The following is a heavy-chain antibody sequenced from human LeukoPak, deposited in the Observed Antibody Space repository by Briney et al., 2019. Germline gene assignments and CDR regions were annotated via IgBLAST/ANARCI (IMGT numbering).Heavy chain of an antibody. CDR2: IYTSGST. D-gene: IGHD2-2*02. CDR1: GGSISSGSYY. CDR3: AGEIVVVPAAIWYFDL. V-gene: IGHV4-61*02. J-gene: IGHJ2*01. Sequence: PSQTLSLTCTVSGGSISSGSYYWSWIRQPAGKGLEWIGRIYTSGSTNYNPSLKSRVTISVDTSKNQFSLKLSSVTAADTAVYYCAGEIVVVPAAIWYFDLWGRGTLVTVSS.